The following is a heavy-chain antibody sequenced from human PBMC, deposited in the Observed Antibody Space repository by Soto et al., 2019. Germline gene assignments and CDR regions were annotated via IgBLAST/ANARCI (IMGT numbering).Heavy chain of an antibody. CDR2: IYYSGTT. Sequence: SETLSLTCPVSSGSISSYYWSWIRQPPGKGLEWIGYIYYSGTTNYNPSLKGRVTISVDTSKNQFSLKLSSVTAADTAVYYCARDDLKSNWFDPWGQGTLVTVSS. CDR3: ARDDLKSNWFDP. J-gene: IGHJ5*02. V-gene: IGHV4-59*01. CDR1: SGSISSYY.